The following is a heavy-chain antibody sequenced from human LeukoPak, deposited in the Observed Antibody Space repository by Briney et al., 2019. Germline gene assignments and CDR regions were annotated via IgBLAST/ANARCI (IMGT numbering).Heavy chain of an antibody. CDR3: AKGLYHYDSSGYPS. D-gene: IGHD3-22*01. V-gene: IGHV3-30*02. J-gene: IGHJ5*02. Sequence: GESLSLSCAASGFTFSSYGMHWVRQAPGKGLEWVAFIRYDGSNTYYADSVKVRFTISRDNSKNMLYLEMNSLRAEDTAVYYCAKGLYHYDSSGYPSWGQGTLVTVSS. CDR2: IRYDGSNT. CDR1: GFTFSSYG.